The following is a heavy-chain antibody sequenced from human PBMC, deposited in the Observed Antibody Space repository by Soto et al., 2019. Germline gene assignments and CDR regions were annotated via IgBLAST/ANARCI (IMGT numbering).Heavy chain of an antibody. J-gene: IGHJ5*02. Sequence: GGSLRLSCAASGFTFSSYGMHWVRQAPGKGLEWVAVISYDGSNKYYADSVKGRFTTSRDNSKNTLYLQMNSLRAEDTAVYYCAKAGYCGGDCYSRWFDPWGQGTLVTVSS. CDR3: AKAGYCGGDCYSRWFDP. D-gene: IGHD2-21*02. CDR1: GFTFSSYG. CDR2: ISYDGSNK. V-gene: IGHV3-30*18.